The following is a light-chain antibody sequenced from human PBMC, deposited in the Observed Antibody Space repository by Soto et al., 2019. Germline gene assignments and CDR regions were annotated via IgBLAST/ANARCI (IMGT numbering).Light chain of an antibody. CDR1: SSDVSRYNQ. J-gene: IGLJ1*01. CDR3: CSYTTRSTLV. CDR2: EVS. V-gene: IGLV2-14*03. Sequence: QSVLTQPAAVSGSPGQSITIYCTGTSSDVSRYNQVSWYQQHPGRAPQLIIYEVSNRPSGLSNRFSGSKSGNTASLTISGLQDEDEVDYYCCSYTTRSTLVFGSGTKLTVL.